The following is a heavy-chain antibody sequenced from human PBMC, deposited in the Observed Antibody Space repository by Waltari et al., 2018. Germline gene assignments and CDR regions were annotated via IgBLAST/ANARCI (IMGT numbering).Heavy chain of an antibody. CDR2: IYHSGST. V-gene: IGHV4-38-2*01. D-gene: IGHD4-17*01. CDR3: ARLSTYTQDTAYGDSRPGFDY. Sequence: QVQLQESGPGLVKPSETLSLTCAVSGYSISSGYYWGWIRQPPGKGLEWIGSIYHSGSTYDNPSLKSRVTISVDTSKNQFSLKLSSVTAADTAVYYCARLSTYTQDTAYGDSRPGFDYWGQGTLVTVSS. J-gene: IGHJ4*02. CDR1: GYSISSGYY.